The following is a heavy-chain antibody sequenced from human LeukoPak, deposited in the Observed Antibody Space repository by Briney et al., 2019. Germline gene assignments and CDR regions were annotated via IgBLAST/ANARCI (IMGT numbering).Heavy chain of an antibody. J-gene: IGHJ6*04. D-gene: IGHD2-15*01. Sequence: GRSLRLSCAASGFTFDDYAMHWVRQAPGKGLEWVSGISWNSGSIGYADSVKGRFTISRDNAKNSLYLQMNSLRAEDTALYYCAKDAAAGDIVVVVAALDVWGKGTTVTISS. CDR1: GFTFDDYA. V-gene: IGHV3-9*01. CDR2: ISWNSGSI. CDR3: AKDAAAGDIVVVVAALDV.